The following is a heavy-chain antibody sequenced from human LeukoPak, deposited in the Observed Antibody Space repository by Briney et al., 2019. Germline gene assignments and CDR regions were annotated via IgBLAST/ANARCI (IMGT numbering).Heavy chain of an antibody. D-gene: IGHD1-1*01. J-gene: IGHJ6*02. CDR2: IWYDGSNK. V-gene: IGHV3-33*03. Sequence: PAGGSLRLSCAASGFTFSSYGMHWVRQAPGKGLEWVAVIWYDGSNKYYADSVKGRFTISRDSSKNSLYLQMNSLRTEDTALYYCAKDFRTGTHYYYAMDVWGQGTTVTVSS. CDR1: GFTFSSYG. CDR3: AKDFRTGTHYYYAMDV.